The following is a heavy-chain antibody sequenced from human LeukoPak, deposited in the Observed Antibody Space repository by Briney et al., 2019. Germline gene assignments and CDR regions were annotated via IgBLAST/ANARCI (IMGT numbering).Heavy chain of an antibody. CDR2: IKEDGSER. J-gene: IGHJ4*02. CDR1: AFIFSGHW. Sequence: GGSLRLSCEGSAFIFSGHWMNWVRQTPGKGLEWVASIKEDGSERQYVDSVKGRFSISRDNTKGSLFLQLNSLRAEDTAVYYCASNYDSSGYYATFDYWGQGTLVTVSS. V-gene: IGHV3-7*03. D-gene: IGHD3-22*01. CDR3: ASNYDSSGYYATFDY.